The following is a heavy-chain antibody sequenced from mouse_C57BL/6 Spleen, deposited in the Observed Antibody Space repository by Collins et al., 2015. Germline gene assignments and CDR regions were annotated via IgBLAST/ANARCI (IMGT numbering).Heavy chain of an antibody. J-gene: IGHJ4*01. D-gene: IGHD1-1*01. CDR1: GYSITSGYY. CDR2: ISYDGSN. Sequence: DVQLQESGPGLVKPSQSLSLTCSVTGYSITSGYYWNWIRQFPGNKLEWMGYISYDGSNNYNPSLKNRISITRDTSKNQFFLKLNSVTTEDTATYYCARPYGSSHYYAMDYWGQGTSVTVSS. CDR3: ARPYGSSHYYAMDY. V-gene: IGHV3-6*01.